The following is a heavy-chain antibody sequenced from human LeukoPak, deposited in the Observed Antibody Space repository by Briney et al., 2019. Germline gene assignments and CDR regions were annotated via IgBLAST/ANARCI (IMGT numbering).Heavy chain of an antibody. V-gene: IGHV3-23*01. CDR3: ARRGAGYGGNPIDY. D-gene: IGHD4-23*01. Sequence: PGGSLRLSCAASGFTFSSYAMSWVRQAPGKGLEWVSAISGSGGSTYYADSVKGRFTISRDNSKNTLYLQMNSLRAEDTAVYYCARRGAGYGGNPIDYWGQGTLVTVSS. CDR1: GFTFSSYA. CDR2: ISGSGGST. J-gene: IGHJ4*02.